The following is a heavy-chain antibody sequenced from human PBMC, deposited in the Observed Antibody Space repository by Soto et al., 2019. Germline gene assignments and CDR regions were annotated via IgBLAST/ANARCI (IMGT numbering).Heavy chain of an antibody. CDR2: IIPIFGTA. V-gene: IGHV1-69*13. J-gene: IGHJ6*02. D-gene: IGHD3-10*01. Sequence: GASVKVSFKASGGTFSSYAISWVRQAPGQGLEWMGGIIPIFGTANYAQKFQGRVTITADESTSTAYMELSSLRSEDTAVYYCARDPERVYYYGSGSLSYGMDVWGQGTTVTVSS. CDR3: ARDPERVYYYGSGSLSYGMDV. CDR1: GGTFSSYA.